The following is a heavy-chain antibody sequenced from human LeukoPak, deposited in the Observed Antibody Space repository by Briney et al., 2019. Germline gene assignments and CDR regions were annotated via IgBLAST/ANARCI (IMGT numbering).Heavy chain of an antibody. V-gene: IGHV1-2*02. D-gene: IGHD1-14*01. Sequence: ASVKVSCKASGYTFSTYHLLWVRQAPGQGLECMGWINCNSGSAEYIPKFQGRVAMTRDTSISTAYMELTSLRSDDTAVYYCARPPLQWVRARTLIHRLGQGTLVTVST. CDR1: GYTFSTYH. CDR2: INCNSGSA. J-gene: IGHJ5*02. CDR3: ARPPLQWVRARTLIHR.